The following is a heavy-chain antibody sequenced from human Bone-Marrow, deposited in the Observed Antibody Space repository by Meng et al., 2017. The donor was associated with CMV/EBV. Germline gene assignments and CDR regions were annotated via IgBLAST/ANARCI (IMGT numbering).Heavy chain of an antibody. D-gene: IGHD1-26*01. V-gene: IGHV3-21*01. CDR1: GFTFSSYS. Sequence: GGSLRLSCAASGFTFSSYSMNWVRQAPGKGLEWVSSISSSSSYIYYADSVKDRFTISRDNAKNSLYLQMNSLRAEDTAVYYCAKEESYSGSYSWGQGTLVTVSS. CDR3: AKEESYSGSYS. J-gene: IGHJ4*02. CDR2: ISSSSSYI.